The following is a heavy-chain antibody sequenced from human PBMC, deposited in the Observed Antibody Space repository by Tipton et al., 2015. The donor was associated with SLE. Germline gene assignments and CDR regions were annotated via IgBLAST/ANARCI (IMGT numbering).Heavy chain of an antibody. J-gene: IGHJ4*02. CDR1: RYTFTTYD. CDR2: MNPNSGNT. CDR3: ARVRRSGGVCPSLGY. Sequence: QVQLVQSGPEVKKPGASVKVSCKASRYTFTTYDINWVRQATGQGLEWMGWMNPNSGNTGYAQRFQGRVTMTRNTSISTAYMELSSLRSEDTAVYYCARVRRSGGVCPSLGYWGQGTLVTVSS. V-gene: IGHV1-8*01. D-gene: IGHD2-8*02.